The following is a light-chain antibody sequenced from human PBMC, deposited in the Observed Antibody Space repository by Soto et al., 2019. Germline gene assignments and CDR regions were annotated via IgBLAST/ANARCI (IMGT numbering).Light chain of an antibody. V-gene: IGLV2-8*01. J-gene: IGLJ1*01. CDR2: EVS. Sequence: QSALTQPPSPSAPPGQSVTISCTGTSSDVDAYNYVSWYQQLPGKAPKLIIYEVSKRPSGVPDRFSGSKSGNTASLTVSGLQAEDEADYYCISYAGTYSFFYVFGTGTKVTVL. CDR1: SSDVDAYNY. CDR3: ISYAGTYSFFYV.